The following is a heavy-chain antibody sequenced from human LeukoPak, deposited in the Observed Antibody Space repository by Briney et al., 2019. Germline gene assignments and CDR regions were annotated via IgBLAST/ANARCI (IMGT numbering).Heavy chain of an antibody. D-gene: IGHD5-24*01. J-gene: IGHJ4*02. CDR1: GFTFSSYA. CDR3: AREGAGFRNGYNDY. Sequence: PGGSLRPSCAASGFTFSSYAMHWVRQAPGKGLEYVSAISSNGGSTYYANSVKGRFTISRDNSKNTLYLQMGSLRAEDMAVYYCAREGAGFRNGYNDYWGQGTLVTVSS. CDR2: ISSNGGST. V-gene: IGHV3-64*01.